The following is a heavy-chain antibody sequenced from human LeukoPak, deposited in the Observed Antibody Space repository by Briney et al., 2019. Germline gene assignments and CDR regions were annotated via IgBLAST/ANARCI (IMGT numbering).Heavy chain of an antibody. D-gene: IGHD3-10*01. CDR2: VYWDDDK. Sequence: VSGPTLVNPTQTLTLTCTFSGFSLSTTGVGVGWIRQPPGKALEWLAHVYWDDDKRYSPSLKTRLTIAKDTSKDHVILTMTNMDPVDTATYFCARPYFFGSGLYFDYWGRGFLVTVSS. CDR3: ARPYFFGSGLYFDY. V-gene: IGHV2-5*02. CDR1: GFSLSTTGVG. J-gene: IGHJ4*02.